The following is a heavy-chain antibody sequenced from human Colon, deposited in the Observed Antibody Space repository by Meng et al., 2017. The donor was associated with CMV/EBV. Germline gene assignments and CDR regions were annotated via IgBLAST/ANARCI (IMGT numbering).Heavy chain of an antibody. CDR2: INSDGSTT. CDR3: ARDTAGDY. V-gene: IGHV3-74*01. J-gene: IGHJ4*02. D-gene: IGHD5-18*01. Sequence: GESLKISCAASGFTFSSHWMHWIRQVPGKGLVWVSHINSDGSTTSHADSVKGRFTISRDNTKNTLYLQMNSLRAEDTALYYCARDTAGDYWGQGTLVTVSS. CDR1: GFTFSSHW.